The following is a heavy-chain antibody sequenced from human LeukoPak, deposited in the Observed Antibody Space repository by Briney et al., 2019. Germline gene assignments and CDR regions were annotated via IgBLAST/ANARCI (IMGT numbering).Heavy chain of an antibody. CDR2: IYYSGST. CDR3: AREIRVRVSGGFDP. J-gene: IGHJ5*02. CDR1: GVSISSGGYS. D-gene: IGHD3-10*01. Sequence: SQTLSLTCTVSGVSISSGGYSWSWIRQHPGKGLEWIGYIYYSGSTYYNPSLKSRVTISVDTSKNQFSLKLSSVTAADTAVYYCAREIRVRVSGGFDPWGQGTLVTVSS. V-gene: IGHV4-31*03.